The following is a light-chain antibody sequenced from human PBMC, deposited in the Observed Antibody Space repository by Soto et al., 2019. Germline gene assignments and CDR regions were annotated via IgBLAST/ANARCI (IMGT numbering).Light chain of an antibody. CDR1: QSVSSSY. J-gene: IGKJ3*01. V-gene: IGKV3D-7*01. Sequence: PGERVTLSCRASQSVSSSYLTWCQQKPGQAPRLLIYGASTRATSIPARFSGSGSGTDFTLTISSLQPEDFAVYYCQQDYNLPPVFGPGTKVDIK. CDR3: QQDYNLPPV. CDR2: GAS.